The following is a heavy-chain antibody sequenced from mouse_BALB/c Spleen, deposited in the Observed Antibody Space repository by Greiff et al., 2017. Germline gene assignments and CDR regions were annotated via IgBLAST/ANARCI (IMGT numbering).Heavy chain of an antibody. V-gene: IGHV2-9*02. J-gene: IGHJ2*01. CDR2: IWAGGST. D-gene: IGHD1-3*01. Sequence: VKLVESGPGLVAPSQSLSITCTVSGFSLTSYGVHWVRQPPGKGLEWLGVIWAGGSTNYNSALMSRLSISKDNSKSQVFLKMNSLQTDDTAMYYCAREPKVPGCFDYWGQGTTLTVSS. CDR1: GFSLTSYG. CDR3: AREPKVPGCFDY.